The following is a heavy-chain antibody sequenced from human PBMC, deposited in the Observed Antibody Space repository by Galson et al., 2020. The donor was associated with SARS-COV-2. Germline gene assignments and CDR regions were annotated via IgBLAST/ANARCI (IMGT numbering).Heavy chain of an antibody. CDR2: ISAHNVHT. D-gene: IGHD6-13*01. CDR3: PRDVRQHGTRSDV. CDR1: GYTLTNYG. Sequence: ASVKVSCKASGYTLTNYGIRWVRQAPRQGLEWTGWISAHNVHTKYAQKYQGRVTMTTDTSTATPNMELKSLTSDDTAIYYCPRDVRQHGTRSDVGGQGMLVTVSA. V-gene: IGHV1-18*01. J-gene: IGHJ4*02.